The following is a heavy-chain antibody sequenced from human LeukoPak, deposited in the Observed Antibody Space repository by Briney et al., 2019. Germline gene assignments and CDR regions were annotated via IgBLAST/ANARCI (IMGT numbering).Heavy chain of an antibody. CDR1: RFTFSHYG. CDR2: FSYDGNYK. CDR3: ARDGLSRAVAGTKPKNGMDV. D-gene: IGHD6-19*01. V-gene: IGHV3-30*03. Sequence: GGSLRLSCAASRFTFSHYGIHWVRQAPGKGLEWVAFFSYDGNYKYYADSVKGRFTISRDNSKNTLNLQMKGLRPEDTAIYYCARDGLSRAVAGTKPKNGMDVWGQGTTVTVSS. J-gene: IGHJ6*02.